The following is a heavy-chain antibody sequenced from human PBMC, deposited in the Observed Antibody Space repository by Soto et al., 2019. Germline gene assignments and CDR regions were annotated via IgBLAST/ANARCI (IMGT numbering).Heavy chain of an antibody. J-gene: IGHJ5*02. D-gene: IGHD2-8*02. CDR3: VRDTNTNWWCSRS. V-gene: IGHV1-3*04. CDR2: IKTDNGDT. CDR1: GYTFTSYS. Sequence: ASVKVSCKTSGYTFTSYSMHWVRQAPGQRPEWMGWIKTDNGDTKYSGKFQGRLTIARDTSASTAYMELTSLRSEDTAVYYCVRDTNTNWWCSRSWGEEPLVT.